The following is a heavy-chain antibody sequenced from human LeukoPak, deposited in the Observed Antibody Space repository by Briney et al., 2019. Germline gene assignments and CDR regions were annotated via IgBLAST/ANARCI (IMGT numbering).Heavy chain of an antibody. CDR1: GGSLSSYY. D-gene: IGHD4-17*01. CDR2: IYYTGST. Sequence: SETLSLTCTVSGGSLSSYYWTWIRQPPGKGLEWIGYIYYTGSTSYNPSLKSRVTISVQTSKNQFSLKLSSVTAADTAVYYCARGLNRNDYGDYGYWGQGTLVTVSS. V-gene: IGHV4-59*01. J-gene: IGHJ4*02. CDR3: ARGLNRNDYGDYGY.